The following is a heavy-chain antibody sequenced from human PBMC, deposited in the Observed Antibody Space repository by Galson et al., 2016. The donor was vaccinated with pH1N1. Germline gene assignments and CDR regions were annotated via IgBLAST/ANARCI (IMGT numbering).Heavy chain of an antibody. CDR3: AREYIVLGEGWSYGLDV. Sequence: ETLSLTCAVSGGSISTYYWSWIRQPAGKGLEWIGRIFASGNTIYNPSLKSRVTMSVDTSKNQFSLKLNSVTAADTAVYYCAREYIVLGEGWSYGLDVWGQGTTVTVSS. J-gene: IGHJ6*02. V-gene: IGHV4-4*07. D-gene: IGHD2-8*01. CDR1: GGSISTYY. CDR2: IFASGNT.